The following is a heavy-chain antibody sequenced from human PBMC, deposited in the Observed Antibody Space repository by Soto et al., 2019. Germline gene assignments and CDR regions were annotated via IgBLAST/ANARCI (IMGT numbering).Heavy chain of an antibody. D-gene: IGHD2-8*01. Sequence: GASVKVSCKASGYSFTDYHIHWVRQAPGQGLEWLGRINPKRGGTSTAQKFQGWGTMTTDTSISTASMELTRLTSDDTAIYYCARGDSTDCSNGVCSFFYNHDMDVWGQGTTVTVSS. CDR2: INPKRGGT. V-gene: IGHV1-2*04. CDR1: GYSFTDYH. J-gene: IGHJ6*02. CDR3: ARGDSTDCSNGVCSFFYNHDMDV.